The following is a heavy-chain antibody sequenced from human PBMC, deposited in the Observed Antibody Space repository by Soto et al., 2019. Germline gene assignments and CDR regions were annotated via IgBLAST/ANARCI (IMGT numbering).Heavy chain of an antibody. CDR2: VYFNGNT. Sequence: SETLSLTCAVSGGSIRHYYWNWIRQSPGKALEWIGYVYFNGNTNFNPSLKRRFSMSIDTSKNQFSLNLTSVTAADTALYYCAATEVAGRGGAFDYWGQGTLVTVPS. D-gene: IGHD6-19*01. CDR1: GGSIRHYY. CDR3: AATEVAGRGGAFDY. J-gene: IGHJ4*02. V-gene: IGHV4-59*01.